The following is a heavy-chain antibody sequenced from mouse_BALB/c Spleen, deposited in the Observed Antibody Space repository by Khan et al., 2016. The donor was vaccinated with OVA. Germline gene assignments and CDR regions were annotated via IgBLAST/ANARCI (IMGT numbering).Heavy chain of an antibody. CDR2: INPSTGYT. V-gene: IGHV1-7*01. Sequence: VQLQQSGAELAKPGASVKMSCKASGYTFTSYWMHWVKQRPGQGLEWIGYINPSTGYTEYNQRFKDKATLTAATSSSTAYMQLSSLTSEDSAGYYCANHGSSSAWLTYWGQGTLVTVSA. J-gene: IGHJ3*01. D-gene: IGHD1-1*01. CDR1: GYTFTSYW. CDR3: ANHGSSSAWLTY.